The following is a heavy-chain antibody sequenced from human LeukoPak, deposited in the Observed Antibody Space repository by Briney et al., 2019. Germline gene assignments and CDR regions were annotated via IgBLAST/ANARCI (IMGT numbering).Heavy chain of an antibody. V-gene: IGHV1-69*05. Sequence: ASVKVSCKASGGTFSSNTISWVRQAPGQGLVWMGGIIPISGTANYAQKFQGRVTITTDESTSTAYMELSSLRSEDTAVYYCARVSDTAMAQYYYYMDVWGKGTTVTVSS. CDR2: IIPISGTA. J-gene: IGHJ6*03. D-gene: IGHD5-18*01. CDR3: ARVSDTAMAQYYYYMDV. CDR1: GGTFSSNT.